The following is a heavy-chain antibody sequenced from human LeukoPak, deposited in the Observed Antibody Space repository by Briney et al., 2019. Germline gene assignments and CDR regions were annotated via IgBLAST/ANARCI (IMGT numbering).Heavy chain of an antibody. J-gene: IGHJ6*03. Sequence: GGSLRLSCVASDFTFRLYAMGWVRQAPGKGLEWVSGISGRGDSTYYGDSVKGRFTISRDNSENMVFLQMNSLRVEDTAVYYCTRGLPGIPYFYYMDVWGKGTTVTVSS. CDR3: TRGLPGIPYFYYMDV. D-gene: IGHD7-27*01. CDR1: DFTFRLYA. CDR2: ISGRGDST. V-gene: IGHV3-23*01.